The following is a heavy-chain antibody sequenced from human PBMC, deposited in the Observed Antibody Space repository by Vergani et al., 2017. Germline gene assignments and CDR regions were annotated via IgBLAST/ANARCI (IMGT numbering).Heavy chain of an antibody. J-gene: IGHJ3*02. CDR3: ARDHRDYNNYPGTFDI. Sequence: EVQLVESGGGVVRPGGSLRLSCAASGFTFDDYGMSWVHQAPGKGLEWVSGINWNGGSTGYADSVKGRFTISRDNAKSSLFLQMDSLRAEDTAVYYCARDHRDYNNYPGTFDIWGQGSMVTVSS. D-gene: IGHD5-24*01. V-gene: IGHV3-20*04. CDR2: INWNGGST. CDR1: GFTFDDYG.